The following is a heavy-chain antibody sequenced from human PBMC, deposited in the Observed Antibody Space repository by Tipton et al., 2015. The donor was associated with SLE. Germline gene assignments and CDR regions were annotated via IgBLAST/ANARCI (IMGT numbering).Heavy chain of an antibody. J-gene: IGHJ5*02. V-gene: IGHV4-59*12. CDR1: GFMFSNYG. D-gene: IGHD3-10*02. CDR2: IYYSGNT. Sequence: LRLSCAASGFMFSNYGMNWVRQAPGKGLEWIGYIYYSGNTNYNPSLKSRVTISVDTSKNQISLKLKSVTAADTAVYYCARRRSETGLFSKRGWFDPWGQGTLVTVSS. CDR3: ARRRSETGLFSKRGWFDP.